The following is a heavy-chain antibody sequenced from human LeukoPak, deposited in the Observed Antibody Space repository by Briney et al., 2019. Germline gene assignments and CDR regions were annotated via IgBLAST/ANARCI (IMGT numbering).Heavy chain of an antibody. CDR1: GGSFSGYY. V-gene: IGHV4-34*01. CDR3: ARVGLLRDFDP. CDR2: INHSGST. Sequence: SETLSLTCAVYGGSFSGYYWSWIRQPPGKGLEWIGEINHSGSTNYNPSLKSRVTISVDTSKNQFSLKLSSVTAADTAVYYCARVGLLRDFDPWGQGTLVTVSS. J-gene: IGHJ5*02. D-gene: IGHD3-10*01.